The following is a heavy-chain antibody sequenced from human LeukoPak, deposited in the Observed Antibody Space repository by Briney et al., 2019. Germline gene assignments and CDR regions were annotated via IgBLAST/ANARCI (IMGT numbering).Heavy chain of an antibody. CDR3: VSGYGDYNFDF. D-gene: IGHD4-17*01. V-gene: IGHV3-53*01. J-gene: IGHJ4*02. CDR2: IDDSGAT. Sequence: GGSLRLSCAASGFSVINTYVNWVRQAPGKGLEWVSVIDDSGATSFVDAVKGRFTISRDNSMNTVSLHMNNLRAEDTAVYYCVSGYGDYNFDFWGQGTLVTVSS. CDR1: GFSVINTY.